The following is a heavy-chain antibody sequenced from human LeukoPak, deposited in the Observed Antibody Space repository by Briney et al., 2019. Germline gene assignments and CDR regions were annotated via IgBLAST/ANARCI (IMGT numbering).Heavy chain of an antibody. Sequence: GRSLRLSCAASGFTFSRFAIHWVHQAPGKGLEWVAFISYDGSNKYYTDSVKGRFTISRDNSKNTLYLQMNSLRREDTAVYYCARVKDIVVVPVAVGLLDSWGRGTLVTVSS. V-gene: IGHV3-30*04. CDR2: ISYDGSNK. CDR3: ARVKDIVVVPVAVGLLDS. CDR1: GFTFSRFA. D-gene: IGHD2-2*01. J-gene: IGHJ4*02.